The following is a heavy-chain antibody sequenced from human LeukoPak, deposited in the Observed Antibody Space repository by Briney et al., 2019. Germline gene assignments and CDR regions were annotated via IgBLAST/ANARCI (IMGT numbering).Heavy chain of an antibody. CDR1: GGSISSYY. CDR2: IYYSGST. V-gene: IGHV4-59*01. D-gene: IGHD3-10*01. CDR3: ARDFPEGNGAITMLRGVRLHRRTYFDY. Sequence: ASETLSLTCTVSGGSISSYYWSWIRQPPGKGLEWIGYIYYSGSTNYNPSLKSRVTISVDTSKNQFSLKLSSVTAADTAVYYCARDFPEGNGAITMLRGVRLHRRTYFDYWGQGTLVTVSS. J-gene: IGHJ4*02.